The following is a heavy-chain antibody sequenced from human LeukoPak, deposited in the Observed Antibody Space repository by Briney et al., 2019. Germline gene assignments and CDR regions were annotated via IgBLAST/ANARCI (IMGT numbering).Heavy chain of an antibody. CDR1: GGSISSSSYY. Sequence: SETLSLTCTVSGGSISSSSYYWGWIRQPPGKGLEWIGSIYYSGSTYYNLSLKSRVTISVDTSKNQFSLKLSSVTAADTAVYYCARHSPSGSYWYFDLWGRGTLVTVSS. CDR2: IYYSGST. CDR3: ARHSPSGSYWYFDL. J-gene: IGHJ2*01. V-gene: IGHV4-39*01. D-gene: IGHD1-26*01.